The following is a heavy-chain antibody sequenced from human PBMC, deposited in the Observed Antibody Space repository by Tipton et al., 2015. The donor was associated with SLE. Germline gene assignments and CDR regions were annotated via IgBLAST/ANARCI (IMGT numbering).Heavy chain of an antibody. CDR1: GGSITSDDYY. J-gene: IGHJ6*02. Sequence: TLSLTCTVSGGSITSDDYYWSWIRQPPGKGLEWIGSIYYRGSTDYNPSLKSRLTISVDTSKNQFSLNLRSVTAADTAVYYCARERTYGDYFYYYAVDVWGQGTTVTVSS. V-gene: IGHV4-61*08. CDR2: IYYRGST. CDR3: ARERTYGDYFYYYAVDV. D-gene: IGHD4-17*01.